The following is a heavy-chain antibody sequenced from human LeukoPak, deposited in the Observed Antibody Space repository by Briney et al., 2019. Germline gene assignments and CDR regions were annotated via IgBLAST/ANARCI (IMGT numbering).Heavy chain of an antibody. CDR1: GGSISSGGYS. D-gene: IGHD3-3*01. CDR2: IYHSGST. J-gene: IGHJ5*02. Sequence: SQTLSLTCAVSGGSISSGGYSWSWIRQPPGKGLEWIGYIYHSGSTYYNPSLKSRVTISVDRSKNQFSLKLSSVTAADTAVYYCARGGYYAPSKPYNWFDPWGQGTLVTVSS. V-gene: IGHV4-30-2*01. CDR3: ARGGYYAPSKPYNWFDP.